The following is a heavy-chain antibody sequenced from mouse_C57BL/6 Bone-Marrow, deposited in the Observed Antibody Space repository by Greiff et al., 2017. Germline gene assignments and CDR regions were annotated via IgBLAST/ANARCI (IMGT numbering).Heavy chain of an antibody. CDR1: GFNIKDDY. CDR2: IDPEVGDT. CDR3: SACDGNYFDF. V-gene: IGHV14-4*01. Sequence: VTLKESGAELVRPGASVKLSCTASGFNIKDDYIHWVKQRPEQGLEWIGWIDPEVGDTEYASKFQGKATITSDTSSNTAYLQLSSLTSEDPAVYYCSACDGNYFDFWGQGTPLTVAS. J-gene: IGHJ2*01. D-gene: IGHD2-3*01.